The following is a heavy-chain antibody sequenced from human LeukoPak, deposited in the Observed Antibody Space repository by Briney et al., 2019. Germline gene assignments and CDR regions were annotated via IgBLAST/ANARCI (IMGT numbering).Heavy chain of an antibody. CDR1: GYSISSGYY. CDR3: ARTSEGYCRGGSCWDYYYYMDV. Sequence: SETLSLTCTVSGYSISSGYYWGWIRQPPGKGLEWIGSIYHGGSTYYNPSLKSRVTISVDTSKNQFSLKLSSVTAADTALYYCARTSEGYCRGGSCWDYYYYMDVWGKGTTVTVSS. J-gene: IGHJ6*03. D-gene: IGHD2-15*01. V-gene: IGHV4-38-2*02. CDR2: IYHGGST.